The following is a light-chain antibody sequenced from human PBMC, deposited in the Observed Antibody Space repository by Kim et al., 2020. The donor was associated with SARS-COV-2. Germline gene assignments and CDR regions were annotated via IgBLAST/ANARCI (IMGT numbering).Light chain of an antibody. Sequence: PGKTITTSCSGTSTAFTSYKYDSWYQQHPGKAPQLIIYEITKRPSGVPDRFSGSKSGDTASLTVSGLQAEDEADYYCTSQANDNYVFGTGTKVTVL. V-gene: IGLV2-8*01. CDR2: EIT. J-gene: IGLJ1*01. CDR1: STAFTSYKY. CDR3: TSQANDNYV.